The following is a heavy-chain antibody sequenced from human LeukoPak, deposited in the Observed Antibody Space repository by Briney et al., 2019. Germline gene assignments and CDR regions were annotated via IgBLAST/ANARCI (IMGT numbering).Heavy chain of an antibody. J-gene: IGHJ6*03. D-gene: IGHD5-12*01. CDR2: INWNGGNT. CDR3: ARAYSGYENYYYYYHMDV. CDR1: GFTFDDYG. Sequence: GGSLRLSCAASGFTFDDYGMSWVRQAPGKGLQWVSGINWNGGNTGYADSVKGRFTISRDNAKNSLYLQMNSLRAEDTALYYCARAYSGYENYYYYYHMDVWGKGTTVTVSS. V-gene: IGHV3-20*04.